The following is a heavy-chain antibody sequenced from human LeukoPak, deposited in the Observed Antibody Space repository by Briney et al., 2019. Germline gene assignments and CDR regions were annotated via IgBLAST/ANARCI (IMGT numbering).Heavy chain of an antibody. CDR2: IWYDGSNK. J-gene: IGHJ4*02. CDR3: AKRGAVSGYFDY. Sequence: PGGSLRPSCAASGFTFSSYGMHWVRQAPGKGLEWVAVIWYDGSNKYYADSVKGRFTISRDNSKNTLYLQMNSLRAEDTAVYYCAKRGAVSGYFDYWGQGTLVTVSS. D-gene: IGHD6-19*01. V-gene: IGHV3-33*06. CDR1: GFTFSSYG.